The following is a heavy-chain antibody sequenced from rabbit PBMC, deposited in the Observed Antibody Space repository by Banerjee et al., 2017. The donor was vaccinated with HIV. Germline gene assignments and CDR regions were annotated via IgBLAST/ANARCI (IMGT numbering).Heavy chain of an antibody. V-gene: IGHV1S40*01. CDR2: IYTGSSGST. J-gene: IGHJ3*01. Sequence: QQLVESGGGLVKPGASLTLTCTASGFSFSSGYDMCWVRQAPGKGLEWITYIYTGSSGSTYYASWAKGRFTISKTSSTTVTLQMTSLTAADTATYFCARRDYGSSTYYDLWGQGTLVT. CDR1: GFSFSSGYD. CDR3: ARRDYGSSTYYDL. D-gene: IGHD8-1*01.